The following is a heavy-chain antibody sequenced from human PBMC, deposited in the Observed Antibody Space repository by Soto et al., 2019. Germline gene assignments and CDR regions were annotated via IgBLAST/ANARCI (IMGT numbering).Heavy chain of an antibody. Sequence: QVLLVESGGGVVQPGRSLRLSCAASGLTFSNYAMHWVRHAPGKGLEWVAFISYDGTNRCYPDSVKGRFTISRDNSKNTLYLQMNSLKTEDTAVYYCARESSSTVTTGGGGSAKAYWGQGTLVTVSS. CDR1: GLTFSNYA. D-gene: IGHD4-17*01. V-gene: IGHV3-30-3*01. CDR2: ISYDGTNR. CDR3: ARESSSTVTTGGGGSAKAY. J-gene: IGHJ4*02.